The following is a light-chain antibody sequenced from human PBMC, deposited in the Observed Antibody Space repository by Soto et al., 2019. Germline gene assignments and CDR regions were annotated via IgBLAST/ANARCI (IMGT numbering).Light chain of an antibody. CDR1: QTINNN. V-gene: IGKV3-15*01. Sequence: EVVVTQSPSTLSVSLGQRATLSCRTSQTINNNLAWYRQKPGQAPSLLIYCISTRATGLPARFSGAGSGTEFTLTISSRQAEGSALYYCQQYDSWPPTFGQGTKLEIK. J-gene: IGKJ2*01. CDR3: QQYDSWPPT. CDR2: CIS.